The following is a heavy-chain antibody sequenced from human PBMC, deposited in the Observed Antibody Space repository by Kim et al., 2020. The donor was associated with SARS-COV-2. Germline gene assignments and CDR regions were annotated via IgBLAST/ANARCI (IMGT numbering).Heavy chain of an antibody. CDR1: GFTFSSYS. CDR2: IKQDGSET. J-gene: IGHJ4*02. D-gene: IGHD6-13*01. CDR3: ASHQLGLFVY. V-gene: IGHV3-7*03. Sequence: GGSLRLSCAASGFTFSSYSMSWVRQAPGKGLEWVANIKQDGSETYYVDSVKGRFTISRDNAKNSLYLQMNSLRAEDTAVYYCASHQLGLFVYFGKGTLV.